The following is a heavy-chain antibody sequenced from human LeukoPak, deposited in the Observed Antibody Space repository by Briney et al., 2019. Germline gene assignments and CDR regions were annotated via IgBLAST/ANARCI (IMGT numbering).Heavy chain of an antibody. V-gene: IGHV3-48*04. CDR3: ARDYLSGSWSRRGDAFDI. CDR1: GFIFSSYN. D-gene: IGHD1-26*01. CDR2: ISTSSSTV. Sequence: PGGSLRLSCAASGFIFSSYNMNWVRQAPGKGLEWVSYISTSSSTVYYADSVKGRFTISRDNAKNSLYLQMNSLRAEDTAVYYCARDYLSGSWSRRGDAFDIWGPGTMVTVSS. J-gene: IGHJ3*02.